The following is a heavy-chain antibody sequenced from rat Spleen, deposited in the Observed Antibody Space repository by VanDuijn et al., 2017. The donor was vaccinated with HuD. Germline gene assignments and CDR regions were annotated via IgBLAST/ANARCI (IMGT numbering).Heavy chain of an antibody. V-gene: IGHV6-6*01. D-gene: IGHD1-11*01. CDR1: GFTFSTAW. Sequence: EVQVLESGGGLVQPGNSLKLSCATSGFTFSTAWMYWYRQFPEKRLEWVARIKAKSNNYATDYTESVKGRFTISRDDSKTSIYLQMNNLKEEDTAPTVFPLVSCESPLSDENLVARGLPIVSRIMD. J-gene: IGHJ4*01. CDR3: PLVSCESPLSDENLVARGLPIVSRIMD. CDR2: IKAKSNNYAT.